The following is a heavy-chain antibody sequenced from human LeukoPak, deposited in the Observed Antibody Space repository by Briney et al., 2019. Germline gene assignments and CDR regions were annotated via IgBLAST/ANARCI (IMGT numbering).Heavy chain of an antibody. CDR2: IKQDGSEK. V-gene: IGHV3-7*01. CDR3: ARGGGYSYGPLRY. D-gene: IGHD5-18*01. J-gene: IGHJ4*02. CDR1: GFTFSNYW. Sequence: PGGSLRLSCAASGFTFSNYWMSWVRQAPGKGLEWVANIKQDGSEKYYVDSVTGRFTISRDNAKNSLYLQMNSLRAEDTAVYYCARGGGYSYGPLRYWGQGTLVTVSS.